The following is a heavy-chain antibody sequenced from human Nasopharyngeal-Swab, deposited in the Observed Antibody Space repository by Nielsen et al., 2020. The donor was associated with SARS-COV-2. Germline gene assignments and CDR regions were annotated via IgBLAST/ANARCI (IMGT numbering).Heavy chain of an antibody. D-gene: IGHD2-2*01. CDR2: IVVGSGNT. Sequence: SVKVSCKASGFTSTSSAMQWVRQARGQRLEWIGWIVVGSGNTNYAQKFQERVTITRDMSTSTAYMELSSLRSEDTAVYYCAAGPAGMRFDYWGQGTLVTVSS. V-gene: IGHV1-58*02. CDR3: AAGPAGMRFDY. J-gene: IGHJ4*02. CDR1: GFTSTSSA.